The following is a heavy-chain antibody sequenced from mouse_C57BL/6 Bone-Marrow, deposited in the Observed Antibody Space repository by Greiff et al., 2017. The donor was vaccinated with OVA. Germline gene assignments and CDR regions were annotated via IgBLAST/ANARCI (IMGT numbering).Heavy chain of an antibody. CDR1: GFTFSDYG. J-gene: IGHJ4*01. CDR3: AREGSNWVYAMDY. V-gene: IGHV5-17*01. Sequence: EVKLVESGGGLVKPGGSLKLSCAASGFTFSDYGMHWVRQAPEKGLAWVAYISSGSSTFYYADTVKGRFTISRDNAKNTLFLQMTSLRSEDTAMYYCAREGSNWVYAMDYWGQGTSVTGSS. D-gene: IGHD4-1*01. CDR2: ISSGSSTF.